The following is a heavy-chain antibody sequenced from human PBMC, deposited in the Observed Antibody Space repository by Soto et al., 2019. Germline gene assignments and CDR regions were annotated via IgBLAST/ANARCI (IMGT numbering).Heavy chain of an antibody. D-gene: IGHD3-3*01. V-gene: IGHV3-7*01. CDR2: IKQDGSEK. CDR3: ARDYYDFWSGNEFDY. Sequence: GGSLRLSCASSGFTVSSYWMSWVRQAPGKGLEWVANIKQDGSEKYYVDSVKGRFTISRDNAKNSLYLQMNSLRAEDTAVYYCARDYYDFWSGNEFDYWGQGTLVTVSS. CDR1: GFTVSSYW. J-gene: IGHJ4*02.